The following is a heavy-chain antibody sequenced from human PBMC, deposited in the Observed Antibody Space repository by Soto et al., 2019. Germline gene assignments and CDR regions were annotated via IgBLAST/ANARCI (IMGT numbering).Heavy chain of an antibody. CDR2: INNSVIT. CDR3: ARGWDANS. Sequence: QVLMHESGPGLVKPSETLSLTCTVSGASVSSGNQYWSWIRQPPGKQLEWIGFINNSVITNYSPSLMSRVSISADTSRNQFSLKMSSVPAADTAVYYCARGWDANSWGQGALVTVSS. D-gene: IGHD6-19*01. V-gene: IGHV4-61*01. J-gene: IGHJ4*02. CDR1: GASVSSGNQY.